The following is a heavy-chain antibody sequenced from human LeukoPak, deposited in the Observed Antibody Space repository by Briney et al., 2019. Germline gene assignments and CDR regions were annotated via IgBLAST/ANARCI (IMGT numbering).Heavy chain of an antibody. V-gene: IGHV3-48*04. J-gene: IGHJ6*02. Sequence: GGSLRLSCAASGFTFSSYSMNWVRQAPGKGLEWVSSISSSSSTIYYADSVKGRFTISRDNAKNSLYLQMNSLRAEDTAVYYCARGDIAAVYYYYGMDVWGQGATVTVSS. CDR3: ARGDIAAVYYYYGMDV. D-gene: IGHD6-13*01. CDR1: GFTFSSYS. CDR2: ISSSSSTI.